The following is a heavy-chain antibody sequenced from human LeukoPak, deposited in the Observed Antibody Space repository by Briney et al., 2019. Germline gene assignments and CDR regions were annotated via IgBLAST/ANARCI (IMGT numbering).Heavy chain of an antibody. V-gene: IGHV1-2*02. Sequence: GASVKVSCKASGYTFTGCYMHWVRQAPGQGLEWMGWINPNSGGTNYAQKFQGRVTMTRDTSISTAYMELSRLRSDDTAVYYCARRRSGSYYYYYYYMDVWGKGTTVTVSS. CDR2: INPNSGGT. CDR3: ARRRSGSYYYYYYYMDV. J-gene: IGHJ6*03. CDR1: GYTFTGCY. D-gene: IGHD1-26*01.